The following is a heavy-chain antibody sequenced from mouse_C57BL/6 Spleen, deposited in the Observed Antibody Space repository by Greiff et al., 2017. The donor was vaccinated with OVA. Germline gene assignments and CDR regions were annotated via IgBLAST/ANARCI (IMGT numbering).Heavy chain of an antibody. CDR1: GYSFTSYY. CDR2: ISPGSGNT. D-gene: IGHD1-1*01. CDR3: ADYYGSSYDLYAMDY. V-gene: IGHV1-66*01. J-gene: IGHJ4*01. Sequence: QVQLQQCGTELVHHTSSVKISCKASGYSFTSYYIHWVKQRPGQGLEWIGWISPGSGNTKYNEKFKGKATLTADTSSSTAYMQRSSLTSEDSAVYYCADYYGSSYDLYAMDYWGQGTSVTVSS.